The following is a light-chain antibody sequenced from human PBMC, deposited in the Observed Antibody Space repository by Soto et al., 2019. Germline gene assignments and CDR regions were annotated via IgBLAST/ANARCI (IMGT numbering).Light chain of an antibody. CDR2: MAS. V-gene: IGKV1-5*03. Sequence: DIQMTQSPSTLSAPGGDRVTITCRASQSISPYLAWYQQKPGKAPKLLIYMASSLQSGVPSRFSGSGSGTEFTLTISSLQPDDFATYYCQQSNSYPWTFGQGTQVDIK. CDR3: QQSNSYPWT. J-gene: IGKJ1*01. CDR1: QSISPY.